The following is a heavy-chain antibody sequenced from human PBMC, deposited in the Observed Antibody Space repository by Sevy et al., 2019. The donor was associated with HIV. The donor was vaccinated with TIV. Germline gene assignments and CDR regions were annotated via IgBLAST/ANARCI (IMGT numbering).Heavy chain of an antibody. CDR3: ARVAGVYDYVWGSYRDTYFDY. CDR2: ISSSGSTI. Sequence: GGSLRLSCAASGFTFSSFEMTWVRQAPGKGLEWVSYISSSGSTIYYTNSVKGRFTISRDNAKNSLYLQMNSLRAEDTAVYYCARVAGVYDYVWGSYRDTYFDYWGQGTLVTVSS. V-gene: IGHV3-48*03. D-gene: IGHD3-16*02. J-gene: IGHJ4*02. CDR1: GFTFSSFE.